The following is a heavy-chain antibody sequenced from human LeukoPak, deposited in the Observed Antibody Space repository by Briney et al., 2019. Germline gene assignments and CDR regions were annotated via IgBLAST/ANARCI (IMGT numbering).Heavy chain of an antibody. CDR3: AKPVGSYGGEGEDNSFDY. J-gene: IGHJ4*02. Sequence: PGGSLRLSCAASGFTFSSYAMSWVRQAPGKGLEWVSAISGSGGSTYYADSVKGRFTISRDNSKNTLYLQMNSLRAEDTAVYYCAKPVGSYGGEGEDNSFDYWGQGTLVTVSS. V-gene: IGHV3-23*01. CDR1: GFTFSSYA. CDR2: ISGSGGST. D-gene: IGHD5-18*01.